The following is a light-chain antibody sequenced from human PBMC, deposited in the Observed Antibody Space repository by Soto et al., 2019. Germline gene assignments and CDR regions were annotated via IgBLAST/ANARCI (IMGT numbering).Light chain of an antibody. Sequence: DIQMTQSPSSLSASVGDRVTITCRASQSISSYLNWYQQKPGKAPKLLIYAATSLDSGVPSRFSGSGSGTDYTLTISSLQPEDFATYYGQQSYSTPSTFGQGTKLEIK. CDR2: AAT. V-gene: IGKV1-39*01. CDR1: QSISSY. J-gene: IGKJ2*01. CDR3: QQSYSTPST.